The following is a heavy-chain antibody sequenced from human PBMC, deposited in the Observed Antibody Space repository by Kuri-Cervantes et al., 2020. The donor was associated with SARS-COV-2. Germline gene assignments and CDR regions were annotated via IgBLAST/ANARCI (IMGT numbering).Heavy chain of an antibody. CDR3: ARDGYDSSGYYLDY. CDR2: ISYDGSNK. D-gene: IGHD3-22*01. CDR1: GFTFSSYA. Sequence: GESLKISCAASGFTFSSYAMHWVRQAPGKGLEWVAVISYDGSNKYYAGSVKGRFTISRDNSKNTLYLQMNSLRAEDTAVYYCARDGYDSSGYYLDYWGQGTLVTVSS. J-gene: IGHJ4*02. V-gene: IGHV3-30-3*01.